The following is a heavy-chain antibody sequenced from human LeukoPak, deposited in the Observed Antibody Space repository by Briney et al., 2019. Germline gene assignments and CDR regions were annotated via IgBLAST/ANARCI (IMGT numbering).Heavy chain of an antibody. V-gene: IGHV3-30-3*01. J-gene: IGHJ4*02. D-gene: IGHD2/OR15-2a*01. Sequence: GGSLRLSCVVTGITLTTYTMYWVRQAPGKGLEWVAIISYDENNKYYADSVKGRFTISRDNDKDTVFLQMNNLRGEDTALYYCARIGFSATTSSRWGRGTRVIVSS. CDR1: GITLTTYT. CDR3: ARIGFSATTSSR. CDR2: ISYDENNK.